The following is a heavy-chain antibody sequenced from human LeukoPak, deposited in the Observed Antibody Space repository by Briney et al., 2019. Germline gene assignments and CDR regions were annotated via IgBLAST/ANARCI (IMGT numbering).Heavy chain of an antibody. J-gene: IGHJ4*02. CDR1: GGSISSSTYY. CDR3: ASLNRYSAYGGGVYYFDY. CDR2: IYYSGST. Sequence: SETLSLTCTVSGGSISSSTYYWGWIRQPPGKGLEWIGSIYYSGSTYYNPSLKSRVTMSVDTSKNQFSLKLSSVTAADTAVYYCASLNRYSAYGGGVYYFDYWGQGTLVTVSS. V-gene: IGHV4-39*01. D-gene: IGHD5-12*01.